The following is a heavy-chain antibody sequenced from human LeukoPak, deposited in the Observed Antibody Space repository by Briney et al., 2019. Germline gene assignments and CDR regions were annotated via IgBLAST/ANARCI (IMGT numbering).Heavy chain of an antibody. J-gene: IGHJ4*02. D-gene: IGHD6-13*01. CDR1: GFTFRSYW. V-gene: IGHV3-74*01. Sequence: GGSLRLTCEASGFTFRSYWMHWVRQAPGKGLMWVSHIETDGSSTNYADSVEGRFTISRDNARNTVYLQMNSLRADDTAVYYCARDPSSWNGFFDSWGQGTLVTVSS. CDR3: ARDPSSWNGFFDS. CDR2: IETDGSST.